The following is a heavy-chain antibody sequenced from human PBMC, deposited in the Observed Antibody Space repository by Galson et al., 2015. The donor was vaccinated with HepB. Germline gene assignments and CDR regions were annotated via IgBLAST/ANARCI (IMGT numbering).Heavy chain of an antibody. V-gene: IGHV1-46*01. CDR2: INPNSGTT. CDR3: ARDSNCSGSKCLNWFDP. Sequence: SVKVSCKASGYTFTNYFLHWVRQAPGQGLEWMGIINPNSGTTHLAQQFQGRVTMTRDTTTTTIYMELSSLRSEDTAVYYCARDSNCSGSKCLNWFDPWGQGTLITVSS. J-gene: IGHJ5*02. CDR1: GYTFTNYF. D-gene: IGHD2-15*01.